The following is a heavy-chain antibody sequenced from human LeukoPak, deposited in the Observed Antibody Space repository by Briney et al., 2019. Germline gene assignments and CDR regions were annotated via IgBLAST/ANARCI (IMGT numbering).Heavy chain of an antibody. J-gene: IGHJ4*02. CDR2: ISYDGSNK. D-gene: IGHD3-22*01. CDR3: APTMIVVDY. CDR1: GFTFSSYA. V-gene: IGHV3-30-3*01. Sequence: GRSLRLSCAASGFTFSSYAMHWVRQAPGKGLEWVAVISYDGSNKYYADSVKGRFTISRDNSKNTLYLQMNSLRAEDTAVYYCAPTMIVVDYWGQGTLVTVSS.